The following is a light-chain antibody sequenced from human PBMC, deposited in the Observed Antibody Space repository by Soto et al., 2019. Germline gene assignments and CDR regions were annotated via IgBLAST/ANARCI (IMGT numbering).Light chain of an antibody. CDR2: DAS. Sequence: EIVLTQSPATLSLSPGERATLSCRASQSVTNYLAWYQQKPGQAPRLLIYDASNRATGIPARFSGSGSGTDFTLTISSLEPEDIAVYYCQPRSNWPSITFGQGTRLEIK. V-gene: IGKV3-11*01. CDR1: QSVTNY. CDR3: QPRSNWPSIT. J-gene: IGKJ5*01.